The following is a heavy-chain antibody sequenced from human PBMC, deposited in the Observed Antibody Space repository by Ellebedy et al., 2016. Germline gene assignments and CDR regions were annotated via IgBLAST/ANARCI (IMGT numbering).Heavy chain of an antibody. Sequence: LSLTCAASGFTFSDYYMSWIRQAPGKGLEWVSYISSSGSTIYYADSVKGRFTISRDNAKNSLYLQMNSLRAEDTAVYYCARGVVGATVLRAFDIWGQGTMVTVSS. CDR3: ARGVVGATVLRAFDI. D-gene: IGHD1-26*01. CDR2: ISSSGSTI. CDR1: GFTFSDYY. J-gene: IGHJ3*02. V-gene: IGHV3-11*01.